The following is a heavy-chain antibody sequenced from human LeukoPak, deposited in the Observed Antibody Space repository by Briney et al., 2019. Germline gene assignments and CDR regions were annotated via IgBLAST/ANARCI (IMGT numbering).Heavy chain of an antibody. D-gene: IGHD1-26*01. CDR2: INGDESSI. J-gene: IGHJ4*02. CDR1: AFTFNTYW. V-gene: IGHV3-74*01. Sequence: GGSLRLSCAASAFTFNTYWMHWVRQVPGRGLEWVSRINGDESSINYADSVKGRFTTSRDNAKDTLYLHMNSLTAEDTAVYYCARGAKWAYYFDYWGQGTLVTVSS. CDR3: ARGAKWAYYFDY.